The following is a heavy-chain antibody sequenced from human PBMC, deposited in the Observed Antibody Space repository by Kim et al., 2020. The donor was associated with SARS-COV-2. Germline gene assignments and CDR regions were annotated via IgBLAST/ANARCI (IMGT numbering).Heavy chain of an antibody. D-gene: IGHD6-13*01. CDR3: ARAENVWRQQLVRGFDP. Sequence: FQGRVTITRDTSASTAYMELSSLRSEDTAVYYCARAENVWRQQLVRGFDPWGQGTLVTVSS. J-gene: IGHJ5*02. V-gene: IGHV1-3*01.